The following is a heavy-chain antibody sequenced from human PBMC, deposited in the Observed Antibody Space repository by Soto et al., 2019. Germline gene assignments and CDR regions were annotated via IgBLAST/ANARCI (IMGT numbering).Heavy chain of an antibody. Sequence: EVQLLESGGGLVQPGGSLRLSCAASGFIFSPYGMSWVRQAPGMGLEWVSTISGNGGGTYYADSVKGRFTLSRDNSKNMVYLQMNSLRAEDTAIYYCGKVKPATGTDFWGQGTLVTVSS. V-gene: IGHV3-23*01. D-gene: IGHD2-2*01. CDR2: ISGNGGGT. CDR3: GKVKPATGTDF. CDR1: GFIFSPYG. J-gene: IGHJ4*02.